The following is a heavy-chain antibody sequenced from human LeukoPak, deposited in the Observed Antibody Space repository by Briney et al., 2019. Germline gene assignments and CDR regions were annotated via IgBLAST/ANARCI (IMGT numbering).Heavy chain of an antibody. CDR3: ARGQLWLGN. Sequence: GGSLRLSCAASGSTFSDYYMSWIRQAPGKGLEWVSYISSSGSTANYADSVRGRVTISRDNAKNSLYVQVDSLRAEDTAVYYCARGQLWLGNWGQGTLVTVSS. CDR2: ISSSGSTA. D-gene: IGHD5-18*01. J-gene: IGHJ4*02. V-gene: IGHV3-11*01. CDR1: GSTFSDYY.